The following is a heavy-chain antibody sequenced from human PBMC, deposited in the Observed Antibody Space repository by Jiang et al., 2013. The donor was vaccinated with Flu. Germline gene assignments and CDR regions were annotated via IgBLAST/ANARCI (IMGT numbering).Heavy chain of an antibody. CDR2: INHSGST. J-gene: IGHJ6*02. V-gene: IGHV4-34*01. Sequence: LLKPSETLSLTCAVFGGSGYYWSWIRQTPGKGLEWIGEINHSGSTYYNPSLKSRVTISVDRSKNQISLKVSSVTAADTAIYYCARPRGQLESRRYYYGMDVWGQGTTVTVSS. CDR1: GGSGYY. CDR3: ARPRGQLESRRYYYGMDV. D-gene: IGHD6-6*01.